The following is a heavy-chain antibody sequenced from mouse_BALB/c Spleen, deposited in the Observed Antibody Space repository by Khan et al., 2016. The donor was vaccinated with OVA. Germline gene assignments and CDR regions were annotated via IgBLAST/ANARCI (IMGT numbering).Heavy chain of an antibody. CDR2: IYPFNDDT. D-gene: IGHD1-1*01. Sequence: VQLQQSGPEVVKPGASVKMSCKASGYTFTSYVMHWVKQKPGLGLEWIGYIYPFNDDTKYNEKFKGKATLTSDRSSSTAYMELSSLTSEDSAVYYCSPVGNYYVSFAYWGQGTLVTVSA. J-gene: IGHJ3*01. CDR3: SPVGNYYVSFAY. CDR1: GYTFTSYV. V-gene: IGHV1S136*01.